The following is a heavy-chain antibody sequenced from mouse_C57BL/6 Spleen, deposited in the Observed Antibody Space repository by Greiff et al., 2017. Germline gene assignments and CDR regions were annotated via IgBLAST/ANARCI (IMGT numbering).Heavy chain of an antibody. V-gene: IGHV1-55*01. CDR2: IYPGSGST. Sequence: QVQLQQPGAELVKPGASVKMSCKASGYTFTSYWITWVKQRPGQGLAWIGDIYPGSGSTNYNEQFKSKATLTVDTSSSTAYMQLSSLTSEDSAVYYCARGLVLRASMDYWGQGTSVTVSS. CDR3: ARGLVLRASMDY. J-gene: IGHJ4*01. D-gene: IGHD1-1*01. CDR1: GYTFTSYW.